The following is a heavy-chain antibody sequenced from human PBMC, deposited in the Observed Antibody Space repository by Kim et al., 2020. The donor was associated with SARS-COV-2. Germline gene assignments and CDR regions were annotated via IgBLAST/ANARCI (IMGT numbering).Heavy chain of an antibody. CDR1: GYTFTSYD. D-gene: IGHD6-13*01. V-gene: IGHV1-8*01. CDR3: ARGIAAAGTSWFDP. Sequence: ASVKVSCNASGYTFTSYDINWVRQATGQGLEWMGWMNPNSGNTVYAQKFQGRVTMTRNTSISTAYMELSSLRSEDTAVYYCARGIAAAGTSWFDPWGQGTLVTVSS. J-gene: IGHJ5*02. CDR2: MNPNSGNT.